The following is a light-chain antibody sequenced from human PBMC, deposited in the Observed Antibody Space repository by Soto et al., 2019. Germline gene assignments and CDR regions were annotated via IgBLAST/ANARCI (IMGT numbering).Light chain of an antibody. CDR3: HQYYTTPPT. J-gene: IGKJ1*01. V-gene: IGKV4-1*01. CDR2: WAS. Sequence: DIVMTQSPDSLAVSLGERATINCKSSQSVLYSSNNKNYLAWYQQKPGQPPKLLIYWASTRESGVPDRFSGSGSVTDFTLTISSLQAEDVAVYYCHQYYTTPPTFGQGTKVEIK. CDR1: QSVLYSSNNKNY.